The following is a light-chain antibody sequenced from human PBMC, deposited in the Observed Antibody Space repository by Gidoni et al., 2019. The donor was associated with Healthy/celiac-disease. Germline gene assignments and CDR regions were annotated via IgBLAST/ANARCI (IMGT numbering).Light chain of an antibody. CDR3: QHYDNLPRT. V-gene: IGKV1-33*01. CDR2: DAS. CDR1: QDISNY. Sequence: SSLSAAVGDRVTSTCQASQDISNYLNWYQQKPGQAPKLLIDDASNFETRVPSRCSGSGSEIDFTFTISSLQPVEISTYYCQHYDNLPRTFGGGTKVEIK. J-gene: IGKJ4*01.